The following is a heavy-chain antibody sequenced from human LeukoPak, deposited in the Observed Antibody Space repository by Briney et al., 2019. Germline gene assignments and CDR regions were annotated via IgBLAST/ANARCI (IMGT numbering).Heavy chain of an antibody. Sequence: GGSLRLSCAASGFTFSSYAMSWVRQAPGKGLEWVSAISGSGGSTYYADSVKGRFTISRDNSKNTLYLQMNSLRAEDTAVYYCAKKLPDYGGNFFDAFDIWGQGTMVTVSS. D-gene: IGHD4-23*01. CDR3: AKKLPDYGGNFFDAFDI. CDR1: GFTFSSYA. J-gene: IGHJ3*02. CDR2: ISGSGGST. V-gene: IGHV3-23*01.